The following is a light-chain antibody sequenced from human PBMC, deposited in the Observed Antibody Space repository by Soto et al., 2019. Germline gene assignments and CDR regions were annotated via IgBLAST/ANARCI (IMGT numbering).Light chain of an antibody. Sequence: DIQLTQSPSSLSASVGDRVTITCQASQVISNDLNWYQQKPGKAPNLLIYDASNLETGVPSRFSGGGSGTFFSFTINSLQPEDIATYYCQKHDGVPLFGPGTKVEVK. CDR1: QVISND. CDR2: DAS. J-gene: IGKJ3*01. CDR3: QKHDGVPL. V-gene: IGKV1-33*01.